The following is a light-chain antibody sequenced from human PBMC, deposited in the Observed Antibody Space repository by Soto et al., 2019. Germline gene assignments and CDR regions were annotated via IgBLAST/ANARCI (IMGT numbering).Light chain of an antibody. V-gene: IGLV2-14*01. CDR2: EVS. CDR1: SSDVGGYNY. Sequence: QSVLTQPASVSGSPGQSITISCTGTSSDVGGYNYVSWYQQHPGKAPKLMIYEVSNRPSGVSNRFSGSKSGNTASLTISGLQAEDEADYYCSSYTSSIAAVFGGGTKLPVL. CDR3: SSYTSSIAAV. J-gene: IGLJ2*01.